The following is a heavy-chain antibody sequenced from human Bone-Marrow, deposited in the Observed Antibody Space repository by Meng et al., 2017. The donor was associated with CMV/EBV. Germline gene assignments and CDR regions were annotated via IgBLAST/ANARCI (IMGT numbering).Heavy chain of an antibody. CDR1: GFPLSTSGVG. V-gene: IGHV2-5*01. CDR3: AHSGRGYYRDAFDI. J-gene: IGHJ3*02. CDR2: IYWNDDK. D-gene: IGHD3-22*01. Sequence: SGPTLVKPTQTLTLTCTFSGFPLSTSGVGVGWIRQPPGKSLEWLALIYWNDDKRYRPSLKSRLTISKDTSKNQVVLTRTNMDPVDTATYYCAHSGRGYYRDAFDIWGQGTMVTVSS.